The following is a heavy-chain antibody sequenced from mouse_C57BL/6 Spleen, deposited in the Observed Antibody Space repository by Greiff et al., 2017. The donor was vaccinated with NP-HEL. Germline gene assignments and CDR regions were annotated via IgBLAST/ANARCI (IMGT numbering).Heavy chain of an antibody. Sequence: QVQLQQSGAELVRPGASVTLSCKASGYTFTDYEMHWVKQTPVHGLEWIGAIDPETGGTAYNQKFKGKAILTADKSSSTAYMELRSLTSEDSAVYYCTRYGFTTVVAPYFDYWGQGTTLTVSS. J-gene: IGHJ2*01. V-gene: IGHV1-15*01. CDR3: TRYGFTTVVAPYFDY. D-gene: IGHD1-1*01. CDR1: GYTFTDYE. CDR2: IDPETGGT.